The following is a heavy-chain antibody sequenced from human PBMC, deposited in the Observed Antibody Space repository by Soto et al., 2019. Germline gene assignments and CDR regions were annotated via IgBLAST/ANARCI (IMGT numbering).Heavy chain of an antibody. Sequence: QVHLVQSGAEVKKPGASVKVSCKGSGYAFTTYVITWVRQAPGQGLEWMGWISAHNGNTNYAQKLQGRVTVTRVTTTSTASMVLRRLRSGDTAVYYCARGRYGDYWGQGALVTVSS. V-gene: IGHV1-18*01. CDR3: ARGRYGDY. CDR2: ISAHNGNT. D-gene: IGHD1-1*01. J-gene: IGHJ4*02. CDR1: GYAFTTYV.